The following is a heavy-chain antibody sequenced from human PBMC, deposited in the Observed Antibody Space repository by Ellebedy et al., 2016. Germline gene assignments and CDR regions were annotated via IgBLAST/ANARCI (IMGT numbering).Heavy chain of an antibody. CDR3: ARDHLWLDANYYYNYGLDV. CDR1: GFTFGDYY. D-gene: IGHD2-21*01. J-gene: IGHJ6*02. Sequence: GGSLRLSXAASGFTFGDYYISWIRQAPGKGLEWVAYISNTGNTIYYADAVKGRFTISRDNAKNSVYLQMNSLRADDTAVYYCARDHLWLDANYYYNYGLDVWGQGTTVTVSS. CDR2: ISNTGNTI. V-gene: IGHV3-11*01.